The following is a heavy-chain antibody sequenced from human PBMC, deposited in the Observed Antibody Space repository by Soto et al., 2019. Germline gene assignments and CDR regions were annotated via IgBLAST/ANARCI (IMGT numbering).Heavy chain of an antibody. Sequence: GGSLRLSCEVSGFTFSSYEMSWVRQAPGKGLECIAYISSSGSTTDHADSVKGRFTVSRDNAKNSLYLEMNSLRVEDSGIYYCAREENYYESSGYAGRCFDYWGQGALVTVSS. J-gene: IGHJ4*02. V-gene: IGHV3-48*03. CDR2: ISSSGSTT. CDR1: GFTFSSYE. CDR3: AREENYYESSGYAGRCFDY. D-gene: IGHD3-22*01.